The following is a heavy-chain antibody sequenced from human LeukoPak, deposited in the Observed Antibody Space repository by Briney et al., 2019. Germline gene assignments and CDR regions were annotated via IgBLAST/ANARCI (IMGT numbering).Heavy chain of an antibody. D-gene: IGHD1-1*01. J-gene: IGHJ6*02. CDR3: ALFWRDGMDV. CDR1: GFTFSTFW. Sequence: GGSLRLSCAASGFTFSTFWMHWVRHAPGKGLVWVSRINGDESITHYADSVRGRFTISRDNARNTLYLQMDSLRAEDTAVYYCALFWRDGMDVWGQGTTVTVSS. V-gene: IGHV3-74*01. CDR2: INGDESIT.